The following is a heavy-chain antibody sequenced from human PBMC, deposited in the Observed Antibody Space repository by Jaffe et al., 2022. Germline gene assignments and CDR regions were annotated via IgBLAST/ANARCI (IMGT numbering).Heavy chain of an antibody. CDR1: GYTFTSYA. D-gene: IGHD3-3*01. Sequence: QVQLVQSGSELKKPGASVKVSCKASGYTFTSYAMNWVRQAPGQGLEWMGWINTNTGNPTYAQGFTGRFVFSLDTSVSTAYLQISSLKAEDTAVYYCARAGPTYYDFWSGYYTQAREGFDYWGQGTLVTVSS. J-gene: IGHJ4*02. CDR3: ARAGPTYYDFWSGYYTQAREGFDY. CDR2: INTNTGNP. V-gene: IGHV7-4-1*02.